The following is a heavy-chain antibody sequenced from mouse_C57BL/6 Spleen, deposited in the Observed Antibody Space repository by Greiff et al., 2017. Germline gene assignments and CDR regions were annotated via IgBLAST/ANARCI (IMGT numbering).Heavy chain of an antibody. Sequence: EVKLVESGGGLVKPGGSLKLSCAASGFTFSDYGMHWVRQAPEKGLEWVAYISSGSSTIYYADTVKGRFTISRDNAKNTLFLQMTSLRSEDTAMYYCARPYGSSYEYAMDYWGQGTSVTVSS. CDR3: ARPYGSSYEYAMDY. CDR1: GFTFSDYG. CDR2: ISSGSSTI. V-gene: IGHV5-17*01. D-gene: IGHD1-1*01. J-gene: IGHJ4*01.